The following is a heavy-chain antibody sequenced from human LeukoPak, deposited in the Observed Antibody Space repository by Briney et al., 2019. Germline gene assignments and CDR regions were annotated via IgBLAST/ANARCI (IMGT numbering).Heavy chain of an antibody. CDR1: GFTFSDYY. CDR3: ARALLDTTWWRDYYYYYMDV. D-gene: IGHD5-18*01. J-gene: IGHJ6*03. CDR2: ISSSGSTI. V-gene: IGHV3-11*04. Sequence: GGSLRLSCAASGFTFSDYYMSWIRQAPGKGLEWVSYISSSGSTIYYADSVKGRFTISRDNAKNSLYLQMNSLRAEDTAVYYCARALLDTTWWRDYYYYYMDVWGKGTTVTVSS.